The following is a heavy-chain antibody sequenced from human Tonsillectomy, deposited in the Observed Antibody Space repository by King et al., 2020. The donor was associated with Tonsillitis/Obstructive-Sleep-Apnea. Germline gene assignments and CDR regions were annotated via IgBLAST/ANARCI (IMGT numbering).Heavy chain of an antibody. CDR2: IFSNDEE. CDR3: ASTLSTSYYYYFYMYV. D-gene: IGHD2/OR15-2a*01. Sequence: VTLKESGPVLVKPTETLTLTCTVSGFSLSNARMGVSWICQPPGRALEWLAHIFSNDEESYSTSLKGRLTISKDTSKSQVVLTMTNMDPVDTATYYCASTLSTSYYYYFYMYVWGKGTTVTVSS. J-gene: IGHJ6*03. V-gene: IGHV2-26*01. CDR1: GFSLSNARMG.